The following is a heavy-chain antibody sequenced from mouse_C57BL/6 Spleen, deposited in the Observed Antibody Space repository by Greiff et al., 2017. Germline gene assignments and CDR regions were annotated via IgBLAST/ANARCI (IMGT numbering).Heavy chain of an antibody. V-gene: IGHV1-53*01. CDR1: GYTFTSYW. CDR3: ARLDGNYPYWYFDV. D-gene: IGHD2-1*01. Sequence: VQLQQPGTELVKPGASVKLSCKASGYTFTSYWMHWVKQRPGQGLEWIGNINPSNGGTNYNEKFKSKATLTVDKSSSTAYMQLSSLTSEDSAVYYCARLDGNYPYWYFDVWGTGTTVTVSS. J-gene: IGHJ1*03. CDR2: INPSNGGT.